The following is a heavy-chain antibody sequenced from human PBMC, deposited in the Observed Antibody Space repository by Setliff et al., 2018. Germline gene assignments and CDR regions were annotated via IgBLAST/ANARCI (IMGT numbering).Heavy chain of an antibody. V-gene: IGHV1-69*06. Sequence: SVKVSCKASGGTFSSYAISWVRQAPGQGLEWMGRIIPIFGTANYAQKFQGRVTITANKSTSTAYMELSSLRSEDTAVYYCATNSYSRGFFAFDIWGQGTMVTVS. CDR1: GGTFSSYA. CDR3: ATNSYSRGFFAFDI. D-gene: IGHD6-13*01. CDR2: IIPIFGTA. J-gene: IGHJ3*02.